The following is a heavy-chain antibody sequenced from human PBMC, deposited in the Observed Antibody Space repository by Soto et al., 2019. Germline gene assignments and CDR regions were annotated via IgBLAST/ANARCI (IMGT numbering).Heavy chain of an antibody. CDR3: ARHSMVATPRSPFDY. Sequence: PGESLKISCKGSGYSFTSYWIGWVRQMPGKGLEWMGIIYPGDSDTRYSPSFQGQVTISADKSISTAYLQWSSLKASDTAMYYCARHSMVATPRSPFDYWGQGTLVTVSS. V-gene: IGHV5-51*01. CDR1: GYSFTSYW. J-gene: IGHJ4*02. CDR2: IYPGDSDT. D-gene: IGHD5-12*01.